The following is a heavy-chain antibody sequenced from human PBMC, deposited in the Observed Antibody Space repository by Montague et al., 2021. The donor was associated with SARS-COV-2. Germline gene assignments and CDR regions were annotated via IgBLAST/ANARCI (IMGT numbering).Heavy chain of an antibody. CDR3: ARQVATAGIFDY. V-gene: IGHV4-39*02. J-gene: IGHJ4*02. D-gene: IGHD6-13*01. CDR1: GASIRSDSYY. CDR2: IYSSGST. Sequence: SETLSLTCNVSGASIRSDSYYWGWVRQPPGKGLEWIGVIYSSGSTYYNPSLKSRVAISVDTSQNHVSLRLSSVTAADTAAYFCARQVATAGIFDYWGQGTLVTVSS.